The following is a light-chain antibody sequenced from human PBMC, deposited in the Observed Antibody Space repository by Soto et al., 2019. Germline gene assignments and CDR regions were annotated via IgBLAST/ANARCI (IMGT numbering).Light chain of an antibody. J-gene: IGKJ1*01. CDR3: QQYKNWPLT. CDR1: QSVSSN. V-gene: IGKV3-15*01. Sequence: EIVMTQSPATLSLSPGERATLSCRASQSVSSNLAWYQQKPGQAPRLLIYGASTRATGVAARFSGSGSGKEFTLSISSLQSEDFADYHCQQYKNWPLTFGQGTKV. CDR2: GAS.